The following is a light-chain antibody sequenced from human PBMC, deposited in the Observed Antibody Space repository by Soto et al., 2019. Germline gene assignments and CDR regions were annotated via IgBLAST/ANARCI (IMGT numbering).Light chain of an antibody. CDR2: WAS. CDR1: QSVLYSSNNKNY. CDR3: QQYYSTPT. J-gene: IGKJ4*01. Sequence: DIVMTQSPDSLAVSLGERATINCKSSQSVLYSSNNKNYLAWYQQKPGQPPKLLIYWASTRESGVPDRFSGSGSWTDFTLTISSLQDEDVAVYYCQQYYSTPTFGGGTKVEIK. V-gene: IGKV4-1*01.